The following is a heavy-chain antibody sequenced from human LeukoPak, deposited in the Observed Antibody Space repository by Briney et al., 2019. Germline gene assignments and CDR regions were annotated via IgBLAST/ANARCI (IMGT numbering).Heavy chain of an antibody. Sequence: ASVKVSCKASGYTFTSYDINWVRQATGQGLEWMGWMYPNSGNTGYAQKFQGRVTMTRNTPISTAYMELSSLRSEDTAVYYCARNFVLLWFGELLSGTGGWFDPWGQGTLVTVSS. CDR1: GYTFTSYD. J-gene: IGHJ5*02. CDR3: ARNFVLLWFGELLSGTGGWFDP. CDR2: MYPNSGNT. D-gene: IGHD3-10*01. V-gene: IGHV1-8*01.